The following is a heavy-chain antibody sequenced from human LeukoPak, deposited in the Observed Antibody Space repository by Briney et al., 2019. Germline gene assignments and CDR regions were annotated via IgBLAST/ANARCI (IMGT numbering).Heavy chain of an antibody. CDR1: GFTFSSYA. Sequence: GGSLRLSCAASGFTFSSYAMHWVRQAPGKGLEWVAVISYDGSNKYYADSVKGRFTISRDNSKNTLYLQMNSLRAEDTAVYYCARDSLGSGSYPTLDYWGQGTLVTVSS. CDR2: ISYDGSNK. J-gene: IGHJ4*02. D-gene: IGHD3-10*01. CDR3: ARDSLGSGSYPTLDY. V-gene: IGHV3-30-3*01.